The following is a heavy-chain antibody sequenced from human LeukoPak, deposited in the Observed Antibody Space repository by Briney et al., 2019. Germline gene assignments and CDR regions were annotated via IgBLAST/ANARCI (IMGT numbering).Heavy chain of an antibody. CDR1: GVSISSGDYY. Sequence: PSETLSLTCTVSGVSISSGDYYWRWIRQPPGKGLEWIGYIYYSGSTYYNPSLKSRFTISVDTSKNQFSLKLSSVTAADTAVYYCASLYGSGSSKIDYWGQGTLVTVSS. V-gene: IGHV4-30-4*01. CDR2: IYYSGST. J-gene: IGHJ4*02. CDR3: ASLYGSGSSKIDY. D-gene: IGHD3-10*01.